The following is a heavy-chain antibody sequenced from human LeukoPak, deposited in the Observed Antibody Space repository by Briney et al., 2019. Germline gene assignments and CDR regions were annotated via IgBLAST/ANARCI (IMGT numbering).Heavy chain of an antibody. J-gene: IGHJ4*02. CDR2: INHNGST. Sequence: SETLSLTCAVYGGSFSGYFWNWIRQPPGKGLEWIGEINHNGSTNYNPSLKSRVTISVDTSKKQFSLKLSSVTAADTAVYYCHVETDYWGQGTLVTVSS. CDR3: HVETDY. CDR1: GGSFSGYF. V-gene: IGHV4-34*01. D-gene: IGHD1-1*01.